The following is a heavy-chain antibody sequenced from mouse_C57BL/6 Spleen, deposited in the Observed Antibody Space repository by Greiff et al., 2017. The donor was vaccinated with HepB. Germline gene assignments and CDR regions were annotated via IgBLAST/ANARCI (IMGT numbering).Heavy chain of an antibody. CDR2: IYPSDSET. Sequence: QVQLQQPGAELVRPGSSVKLSCKASGYTFTSYWMDWVKQRPGQGLEWIGNIYPSDSETHYNQKFKDKATLTVDKSSSTTYMQLSSLTSEDSAVYYCAREGSSGYVDYWGQGTTLTVSS. V-gene: IGHV1-61*01. CDR3: AREGSSGYVDY. D-gene: IGHD3-2*02. J-gene: IGHJ2*01. CDR1: GYTFTSYW.